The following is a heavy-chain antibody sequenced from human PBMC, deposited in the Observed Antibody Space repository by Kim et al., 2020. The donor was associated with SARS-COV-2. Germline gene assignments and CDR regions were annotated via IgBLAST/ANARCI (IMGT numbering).Heavy chain of an antibody. CDR2: ISAYNGNT. CDR1: GYTFTSYG. CDR3: ATCSSHTYNWNYAPYYYGMDV. D-gene: IGHD1-7*01. V-gene: IGHV1-18*01. J-gene: IGHJ6*02. Sequence: ASVKVSCKASGYTFTSYGISWVRQAPGQGLEWMGWISAYNGNTNYAQKLQGRVTMTTDTSTSTAYMELRSLRSDDTAVYYCATCSSHTYNWNYAPYYYGMDVWGQGTTVTVSS.